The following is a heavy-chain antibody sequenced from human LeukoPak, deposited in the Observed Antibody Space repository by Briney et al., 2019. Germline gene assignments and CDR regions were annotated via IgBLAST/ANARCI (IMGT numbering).Heavy chain of an antibody. D-gene: IGHD2-15*01. CDR2: ISSSGSTI. CDR1: GGSISGSSYY. J-gene: IGHJ6*03. Sequence: PSETLSLTCAVSGGSISGSSYYMSCIRPAPGKGLEWVSYISSSGSTIYYADSVKGRFTISRDNAKNSLFLQMNSLRAEDTAVYYCARVLKYCSGGNCYSGGLGYMDVWGKGTTVTISS. CDR3: ARVLKYCSGGNCYSGGLGYMDV. V-gene: IGHV3-11*01.